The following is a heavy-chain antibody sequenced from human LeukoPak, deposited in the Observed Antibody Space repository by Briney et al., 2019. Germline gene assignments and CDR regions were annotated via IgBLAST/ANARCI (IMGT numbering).Heavy chain of an antibody. V-gene: IGHV4-59*08. CDR3: ARLIVVVPAALNWFDP. CDR1: GGSISSYY. Sequence: PSETLSLTCTVSGGSISSYYWSWIRQPPGKGLEWIGYIYYSGSTNYNPSLKSRVTISVDTSKNQFSLKLSSVTAADTAVYYCARLIVVVPAALNWFDPWGRGTLVTVSS. D-gene: IGHD2-2*01. J-gene: IGHJ5*02. CDR2: IYYSGST.